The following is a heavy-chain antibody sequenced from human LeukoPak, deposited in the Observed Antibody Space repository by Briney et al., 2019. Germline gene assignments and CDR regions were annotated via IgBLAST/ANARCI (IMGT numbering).Heavy chain of an antibody. J-gene: IGHJ4*02. CDR2: INYDGSEK. Sequence: GGSLRLSCAASGFTFSSYWMSWVRQAPGKGLEWVATINYDGSEKYYVDSVKGRFTISRDNAEKSVYLQTNSLRAEDAAVYYCARSDYYTGSGNADYWGQGTLVTVSS. D-gene: IGHD3-10*01. CDR1: GFTFSSYW. CDR3: ARSDYYTGSGNADY. V-gene: IGHV3-7*01.